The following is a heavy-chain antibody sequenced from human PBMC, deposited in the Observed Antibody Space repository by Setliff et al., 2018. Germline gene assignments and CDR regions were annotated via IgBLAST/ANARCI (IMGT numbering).Heavy chain of an antibody. CDR3: ARGLHSGTYWGTRPLGLDY. CDR2: IHPWGGSSEST. V-gene: IGHV4-59*08. J-gene: IGHJ4*02. CDR1: GGPTIGYY. Sequence: SETLSLTCAVSGGPTIGYYWTWIRQAPGKGLEWIGYIHPWGGSSESTNYSPSLKSQITISLDKSKSQFSLKLTSVTVADTAVYYCARGLHSGTYWGTRPLGLDYWGQGSLVTVSS. D-gene: IGHD1-26*01.